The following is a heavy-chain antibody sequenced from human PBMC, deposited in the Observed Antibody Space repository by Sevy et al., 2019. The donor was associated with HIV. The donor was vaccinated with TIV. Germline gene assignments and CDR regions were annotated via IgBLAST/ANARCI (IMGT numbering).Heavy chain of an antibody. CDR3: AKSEWGNIGFCTRSSCYPFDY. CDR2: ISGSHGTP. V-gene: IGHV3-23*01. D-gene: IGHD2-2*01. J-gene: IGHJ4*02. CDR1: GVTFTSYA. Sequence: GGCLRLSCAASGVTFTSYAMSWVRQAPGKGLEWVSSISGSHGTPYYADSVKGRFTISRDNSKNTLYLQMSSLRAEDTAVHYCAKSEWGNIGFCTRSSCYPFDYWGQGTLVTVSS.